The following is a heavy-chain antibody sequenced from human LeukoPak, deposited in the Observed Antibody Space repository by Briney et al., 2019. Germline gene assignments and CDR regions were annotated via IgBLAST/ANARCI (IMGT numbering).Heavy chain of an antibody. V-gene: IGHV4-4*07. D-gene: IGHD3-10*01. J-gene: IGHJ5*02. CDR2: IYSSGST. Sequence: SETLSLTCTVSGGSISSYYWNWVRQPAGKGLEWIGRIYSSGSTNYNPSLKSRVTMSVDTSKNQFSLKLSSVTAADTAVYYCARDPSSLGGRFDPWGQGTLVAVSS. CDR3: ARDPSSLGGRFDP. CDR1: GGSISSYY.